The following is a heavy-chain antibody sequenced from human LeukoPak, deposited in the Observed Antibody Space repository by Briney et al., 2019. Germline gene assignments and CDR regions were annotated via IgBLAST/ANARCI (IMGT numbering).Heavy chain of an antibody. CDR3: ARGRPNYDILTGYYRVMDSGMDV. CDR1: GYTFTSCG. D-gene: IGHD3-9*01. CDR2: MNPNSGNT. Sequence: ASGTVSFKAAGYTFTSCGINWERQANGQGLEWMGLMNPNSGNTGYAQEVQGRGSMTRITSISTGYMELGSLRSEDTAVYYCARGRPNYDILTGYYRVMDSGMDVWGQGTTVTVSS. J-gene: IGHJ6*02. V-gene: IGHV1-8*02.